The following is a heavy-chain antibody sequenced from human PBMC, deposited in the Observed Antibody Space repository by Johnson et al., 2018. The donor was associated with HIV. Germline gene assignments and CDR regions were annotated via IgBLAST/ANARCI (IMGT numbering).Heavy chain of an antibody. Sequence: VQLVESGGGLIQPGGSLRLSCAASGFTVSSNYLSWVRQAPGQGLEWVSVIYSGGSTYYADSVKGRFTISRDNSKNTLYLQMNSLRAEDTAVYYCAKRHGPIVGATHDAFDIWGQGTMVTVSS. D-gene: IGHD1-26*01. J-gene: IGHJ3*02. V-gene: IGHV3-53*01. CDR2: IYSGGST. CDR1: GFTVSSNY. CDR3: AKRHGPIVGATHDAFDI.